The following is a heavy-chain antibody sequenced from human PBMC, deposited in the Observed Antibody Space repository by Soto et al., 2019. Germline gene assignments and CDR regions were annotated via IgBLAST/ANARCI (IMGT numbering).Heavy chain of an antibody. J-gene: IGHJ4*02. D-gene: IGHD2-15*01. CDR2: IRSKANSYAT. Sequence: SCAASGFTFSGSAMHWVRQASGKGLEWVGRIRSKANSYATAYAASVKGRFIISRDNSKNTLYLQMGSLTIDDMAVYYCARVGLDSPRDYWGPGTLVTVSS. CDR3: ARVGLDSPRDY. CDR1: GFTFSGSA. V-gene: IGHV3-73*01.